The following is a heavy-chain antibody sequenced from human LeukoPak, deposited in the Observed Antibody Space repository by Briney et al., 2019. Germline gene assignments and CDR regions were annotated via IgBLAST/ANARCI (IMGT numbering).Heavy chain of an antibody. CDR3: ARGNYDSSIN. V-gene: IGHV4-34*01. Sequence: PSETLSLTCAVYGGSFSGYYWSWIRQPPGKGLEWIGEINHSGSTNYNPSLKSRVTISVDTSKNQFSLKLSSVTAADTAVYYCARGNYDSSINWGQGTLVTVSS. D-gene: IGHD3-22*01. CDR2: INHSGST. J-gene: IGHJ4*02. CDR1: GGSFSGYY.